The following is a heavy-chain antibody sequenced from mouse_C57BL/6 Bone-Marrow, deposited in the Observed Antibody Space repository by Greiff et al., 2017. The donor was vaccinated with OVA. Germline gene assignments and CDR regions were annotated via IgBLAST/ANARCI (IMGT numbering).Heavy chain of an antibody. J-gene: IGHJ4*01. V-gene: IGHV2-5*01. D-gene: IGHD2-10*01. CDR2: IWRGGST. CDR1: GFSLTSYG. Sequence: VKLQESGPGLVQPSQSLSITCTVSGFSLTSYGVHWVRQSPGKGLEWLGVIWRGGSTDYNAAFMSRLSITKDNSKSQVFFKMNSLQADDTAIYYCAKTSCLLPSSMDYWGQGTSVTVSS. CDR3: AKTSCLLPSSMDY.